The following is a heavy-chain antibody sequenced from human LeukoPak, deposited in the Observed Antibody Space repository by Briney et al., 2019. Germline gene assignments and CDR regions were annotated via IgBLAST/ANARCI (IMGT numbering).Heavy chain of an antibody. CDR3: ARTDWNGLH. J-gene: IGHJ4*02. V-gene: IGHV4-61*01. D-gene: IGHD1-1*01. Sequence: SETLSLTCIVSGGSVSSGSYYWSWIRQPPGKGLEWIGYIYYSGSTNNNPSLKSRVTISVDTSKNQFSLKLSSVTAADTAVYYCARTDWNGLHWGQGTLVTVSS. CDR1: GGSVSSGSYY. CDR2: IYYSGST.